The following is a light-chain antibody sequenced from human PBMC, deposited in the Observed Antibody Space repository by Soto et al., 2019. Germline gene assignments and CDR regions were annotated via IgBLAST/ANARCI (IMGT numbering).Light chain of an antibody. CDR3: QQFGSSPLST. CDR1: QSVSSSY. Sequence: EIVLTQSPGTLSLSPGERVTLSCRASQSVSSSYLAWYQQKPGQAPRLLIYGASSRATGIPDRFSGSGSGTDFTLTISRLEPEDFAVYYCQQFGSSPLSTFGQGTKLEIK. V-gene: IGKV3-20*01. J-gene: IGKJ2*01. CDR2: GAS.